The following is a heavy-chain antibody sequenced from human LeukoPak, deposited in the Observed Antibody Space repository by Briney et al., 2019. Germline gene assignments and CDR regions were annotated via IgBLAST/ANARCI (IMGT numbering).Heavy chain of an antibody. J-gene: IGHJ4*02. CDR1: VGSLSTGGYY. D-gene: IGHD2-2*01. CDR3: ARFHCSGTSCYLDY. V-gene: IGHV4-31*03. Sequence: PSQTLSLTCTVSVGSLSTGGYYWSWPRHHPGKGLEWIGYIYYSESTYYNPSLKSRVTISGDTSKNQFSLKPSSVTAADTAVYYCARFHCSGTSCYLDYWGQGTLVTVSS. CDR2: IYYSEST.